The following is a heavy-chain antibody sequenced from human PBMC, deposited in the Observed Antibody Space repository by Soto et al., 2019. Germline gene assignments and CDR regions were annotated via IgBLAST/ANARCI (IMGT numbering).Heavy chain of an antibody. CDR2: IYHSGTT. CDR1: GDSISSGYY. J-gene: IGHJ4*02. Sequence: KASETLSLTCAVSGDSISSGYYWAWIRQPPGKGLEWIGSIYHSGTTYYNPSLKSRVTISVDTSKNQFSLKLSSVTAADTAVYYCAREMATSNFDYWGQGTLVTVSS. D-gene: IGHD5-12*01. V-gene: IGHV4-38-2*02. CDR3: AREMATSNFDY.